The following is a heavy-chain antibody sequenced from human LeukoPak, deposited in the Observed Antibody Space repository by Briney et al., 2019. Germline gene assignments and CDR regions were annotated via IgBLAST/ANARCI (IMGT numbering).Heavy chain of an antibody. CDR2: ISGSGGST. CDR3: AKHGYSSGWYYFDY. V-gene: IGHV3-23*01. J-gene: IGHJ4*02. CDR1: GFTFSSYA. D-gene: IGHD6-19*01. Sequence: GGSLRLSCAASGFTFSSYAMSWVPPAPGKGLEWVSAISGSGGSTYYADSVKGRFTISRDNYTNTLYLQMNSLRAEDTAVYYCAKHGYSSGWYYFDYWGQGTLVTVSS.